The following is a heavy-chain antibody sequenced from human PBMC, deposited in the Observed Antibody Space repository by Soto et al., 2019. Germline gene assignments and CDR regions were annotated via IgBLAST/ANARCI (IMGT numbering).Heavy chain of an antibody. CDR2: IFYLGSS. V-gene: IGHV4-39*01. CDR1: GDSIISRDFY. CDR3: ARHSLALRKNNWFDP. J-gene: IGHJ5*02. D-gene: IGHD3-3*02. Sequence: PSQTMSLTWTLAGDSIISRDFYWGWVRQPPGKGLEWIGSIFYLGSSYYNPSLKSRVTMSVDTSKNQFSLRLRSVTAADTALYFCARHSLALRKNNWFDPWGQGIMVTVSS.